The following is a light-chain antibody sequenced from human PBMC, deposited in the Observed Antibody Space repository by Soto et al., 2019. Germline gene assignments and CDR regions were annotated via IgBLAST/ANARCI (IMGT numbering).Light chain of an antibody. V-gene: IGKV1-5*01. CDR1: QRFXSW. CDR2: YAS. J-gene: IGKJ1*01. CDR3: QQYKSDPWT. Sequence: IQMTQSPSTLCASVGDSVTIPCRASQRFXSWFGWYQQKPGKAPKFLXDYASSLERGGPSRFSGSGSGTEFTLTITSLHPEDFATYYCQQYKSDPWTFGQGTKVDIK.